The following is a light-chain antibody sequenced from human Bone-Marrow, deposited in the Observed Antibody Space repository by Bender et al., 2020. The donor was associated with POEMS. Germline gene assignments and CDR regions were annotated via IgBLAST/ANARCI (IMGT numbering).Light chain of an antibody. CDR3: QAWDTYSMI. Sequence: SYEVTQSPSVSVSPGQTASITCSGDDLGDKYVAWYQQKPGQSPVLVIYQDTKRPSGIPERFSGSNSGNTATLTISGTQAMDEADYYCQAWDTYSMIFGGGTKLTVL. CDR2: QDT. V-gene: IGLV3-1*01. CDR1: DLGDKY. J-gene: IGLJ2*01.